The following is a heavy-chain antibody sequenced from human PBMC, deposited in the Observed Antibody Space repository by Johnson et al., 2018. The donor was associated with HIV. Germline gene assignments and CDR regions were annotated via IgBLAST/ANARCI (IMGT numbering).Heavy chain of an antibody. V-gene: IGHV3-20*04. CDR2: INWNGGST. D-gene: IGHD3-22*01. CDR3: AIESSVVITKDAFDI. J-gene: IGHJ3*02. CDR1: GFTFDDYG. Sequence: VQVVESGGGVVRPGESLRLSCVASGFTFDDYGMSWVRQVPGKGLEWVSGINWNGGSTGYADSVKGRFTISRDNAKNSLYLQMNSLRAEDTALYYCAIESSVVITKDAFDIWGQGTMVTVSS.